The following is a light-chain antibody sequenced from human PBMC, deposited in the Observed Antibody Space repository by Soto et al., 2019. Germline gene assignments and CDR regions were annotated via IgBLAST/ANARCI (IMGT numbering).Light chain of an antibody. CDR1: QSVSSRY. J-gene: IGKJ1*01. CDR3: QQYVKSPWT. V-gene: IGKV3-20*01. Sequence: VSSHSPGTLSLSPAKRATLSPRASQSVSSRYLSWYQQKPGQATRLLFYAAFWASGTPDRFSGSGSGTDFTLTIDRLEPEDVAVYYCQQYVKSPWTFGQGTKVDIK. CDR2: AAF.